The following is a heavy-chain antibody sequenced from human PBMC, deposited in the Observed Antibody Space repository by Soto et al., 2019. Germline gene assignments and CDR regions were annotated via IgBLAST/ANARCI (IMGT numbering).Heavy chain of an antibody. J-gene: IGHJ4*02. CDR1: GFSLSSNGVG. Sequence: SGPTLVNPTETLTLTCTFSGFSLSSNGVGMGWIRQPPGKALEWLALSYWDHTDRYSPSLKSRVTITRDTSKNQVVLTVTNMDPVDTATYFCAYALRGSSCSGATCYYFDYWGQGTPVTVSS. D-gene: IGHD2-15*01. CDR3: AYALRGSSCSGATCYYFDY. CDR2: SYWDHTD. V-gene: IGHV2-5*02.